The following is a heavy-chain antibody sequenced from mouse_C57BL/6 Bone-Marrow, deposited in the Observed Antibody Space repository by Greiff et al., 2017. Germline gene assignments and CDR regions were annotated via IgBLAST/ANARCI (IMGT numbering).Heavy chain of an antibody. CDR1: GYTFTSYW. J-gene: IGHJ1*03. V-gene: IGHV1-69*01. Sequence: VQLQQPGAELVMPGASVKLSCKASGYTFTSYWMHWVQQRPGQGLEWIGEIDPSDSYTNYNQTFKGKSTLTVDKSSSTAYMQLSSLTSEDSAVYYCARWGAYIWYFDVWGTGTTVTVSS. D-gene: IGHD6-5*01. CDR3: ARWGAYIWYFDV. CDR2: IDPSDSYT.